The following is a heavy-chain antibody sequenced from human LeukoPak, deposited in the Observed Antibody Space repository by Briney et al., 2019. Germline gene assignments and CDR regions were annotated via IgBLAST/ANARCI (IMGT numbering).Heavy chain of an antibody. CDR3: ARESSYDFWSAAYNCFDP. Sequence: PSETLSLTCTVSGYSISSGFYWGWIRQPPGKGLEWIGNFYHSGSAYYNPSLKSRVTISVDTSKNQFSLKLSSVTAADTAVYYCARESSYDFWSAAYNCFDPWGQGTLVTVSS. V-gene: IGHV4-38-2*02. J-gene: IGHJ5*02. CDR2: FYHSGSA. CDR1: GYSISSGFY. D-gene: IGHD3-3*01.